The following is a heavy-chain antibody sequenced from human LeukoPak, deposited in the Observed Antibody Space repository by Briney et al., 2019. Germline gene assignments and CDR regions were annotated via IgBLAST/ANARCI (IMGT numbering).Heavy chain of an antibody. J-gene: IGHJ3*02. D-gene: IGHD3-22*01. CDR1: GGSISSYY. CDR2: IYTSGST. V-gene: IGHV4-4*07. CDR3: ARDRPNDSYDSSGYYSFDI. Sequence: SETLSLTCSVSGGSISSYYWSWIRQPAGKGLEWIGRIYTSGSTNYNPSLKSRVTMSVDTSKNQFSLKLSSVTAADTAVYYCARDRPNDSYDSSGYYSFDIWGQGTMVTVSS.